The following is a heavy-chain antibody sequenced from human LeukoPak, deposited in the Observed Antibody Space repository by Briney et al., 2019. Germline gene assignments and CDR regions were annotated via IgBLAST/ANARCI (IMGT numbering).Heavy chain of an antibody. CDR2: IYYSGST. CDR1: GVSISSYY. D-gene: IGHD2-2*01. J-gene: IGHJ1*01. V-gene: IGHV4-59*01. Sequence: SETLSLTCTVSGVSISSYYWSWIRQPPGKGLEWIGYIYYSGSTNYNPSLKSRVTISVDTSKNQFSLKLRSVTAADTAVYYCSVGVPAAILGYWGQGTRVTVPS. CDR3: SVGVPAAILGY.